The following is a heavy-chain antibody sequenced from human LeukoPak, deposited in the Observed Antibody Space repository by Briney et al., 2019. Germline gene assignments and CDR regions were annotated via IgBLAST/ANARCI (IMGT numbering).Heavy chain of an antibody. CDR1: GFTFSSYS. CDR3: ARDSQSPPYCSSTSCYEGHHQENDY. CDR2: ISSSSSYI. D-gene: IGHD2-2*01. V-gene: IGHV3-21*01. Sequence: PGGSLRLSCAASGFTFSSYSMNWVRQAPGKGLEWVSSISSSSSYIYYADSVKGRFTISRDNAKNSLYLQMNSLRAEDTAVYYCARDSQSPPYCSSTSCYEGHHQENDYWGQGTLVTVSS. J-gene: IGHJ4*02.